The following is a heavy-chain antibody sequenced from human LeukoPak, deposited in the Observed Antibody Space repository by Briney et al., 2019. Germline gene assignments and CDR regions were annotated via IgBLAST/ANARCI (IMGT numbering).Heavy chain of an antibody. J-gene: IGHJ4*02. D-gene: IGHD4-17*01. V-gene: IGHV4-4*07. CDR3: AREITVTRPFDY. Sequence: PSETLSLTCTVPNGSISIYYWSWVRQPAGKGLEWIGRISASGSTNYIPSLKSRVTMSVDTSKNQFSLKLSSVTAADTAVYYCAREITVTRPFDYWGQGTLVTVSS. CDR2: ISASGST. CDR1: NGSISIYY.